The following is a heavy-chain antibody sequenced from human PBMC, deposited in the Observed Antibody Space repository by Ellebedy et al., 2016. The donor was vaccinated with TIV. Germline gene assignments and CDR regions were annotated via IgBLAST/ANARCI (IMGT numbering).Heavy chain of an antibody. D-gene: IGHD3-22*01. V-gene: IGHV5-10-1*01. CDR1: GYTFIGYW. CDR2: IAPRDSFT. Sequence: GESLKISXQLSGYTFIGYWISWVRQKSGKGLEWMGRIAPRDSFTAYGPSIEGHVTISVDTSLRTAYLEWSALETSDTAIYFCARHSGYSPFDYWGQGTPVTVSS. J-gene: IGHJ4*02. CDR3: ARHSGYSPFDY.